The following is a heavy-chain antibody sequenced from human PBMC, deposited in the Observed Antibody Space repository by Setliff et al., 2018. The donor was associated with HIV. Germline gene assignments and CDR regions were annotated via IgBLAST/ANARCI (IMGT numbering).Heavy chain of an antibody. V-gene: IGHV4-59*01. CDR3: ARTFGDLKHYNYYYTIDV. D-gene: IGHD3-10*01. CDR1: GGSISTYY. J-gene: IGHJ6*02. CDR2: IYFTGSS. Sequence: SETLSLTRTVSGGSISTYYWSWIRQPPGKGLEWIGSIYFTGSSDNNPSLKSRVTLSVDTSKHQFSLKLSSVTAADTAVYYCARTFGDLKHYNYYYTIDVWGQGTTVTVSS.